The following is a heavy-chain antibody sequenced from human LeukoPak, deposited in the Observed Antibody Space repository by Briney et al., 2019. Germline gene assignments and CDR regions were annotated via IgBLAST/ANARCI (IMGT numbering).Heavy chain of an antibody. D-gene: IGHD4-17*01. CDR1: GYTFTSYD. CDR3: ARGRDYGDYYYYYGLDV. Sequence: ASVKVSCKASGYTFTSYDINWVRQATGQGLEWMGWMNPNSGNTGYAQKFQGRVTMTRNTSISTAYMELSSLRSEDTAVYYCARGRDYGDYYYYYGLDVWGQGTTVTVSS. J-gene: IGHJ6*02. V-gene: IGHV1-8*01. CDR2: MNPNSGNT.